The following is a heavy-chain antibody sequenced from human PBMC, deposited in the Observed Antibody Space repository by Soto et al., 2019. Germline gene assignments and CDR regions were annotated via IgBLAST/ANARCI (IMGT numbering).Heavy chain of an antibody. Sequence: PGGSLRLSCAASGFTFRDYGMNWVRQAPGKGLEWVSYIGIGSSTKYYADSVKGRFTISRDNAKNSLYLQMNSLRAEDTAVYYCARVYLYYNDISGRALNAFAGWGQGTMVT. D-gene: IGHD3-22*01. CDR2: IGIGSSTK. CDR3: ARVYLYYNDISGRALNAFAG. V-gene: IGHV3-48*01. CDR1: GFTFRDYG. J-gene: IGHJ3*01.